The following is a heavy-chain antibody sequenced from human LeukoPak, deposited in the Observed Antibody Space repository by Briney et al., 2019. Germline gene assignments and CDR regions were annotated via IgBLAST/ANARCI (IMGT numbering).Heavy chain of an antibody. Sequence: PGGSLRLSCAASGFAFSSYSMNWVRQAPGKGLGWVSYISSSSSTIYYADSVKGRFTISRDNAKNSLYLQMNSLRAEDTAVYYCARDVSIAARRFDYWGQGTLVTVSS. V-gene: IGHV3-48*01. D-gene: IGHD6-6*01. J-gene: IGHJ4*02. CDR1: GFAFSSYS. CDR3: ARDVSIAARRFDY. CDR2: ISSSSSTI.